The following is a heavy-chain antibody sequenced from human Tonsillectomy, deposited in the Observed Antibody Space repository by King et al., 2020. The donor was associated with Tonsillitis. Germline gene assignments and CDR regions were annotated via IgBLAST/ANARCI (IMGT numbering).Heavy chain of an antibody. D-gene: IGHD2-15*01. CDR1: GFTFNNYA. Sequence: VQLVESGGGLVQSGGSLRLSCAASGFTFNNYAMSWVRQAPGKGLEWVSSISGGGTYAYYADSVEGRFTISRDNSKNTLCLQTNSLRAEDTAVYYCAKQIGFCSGGTCSLDNWGQGALVTVSS. V-gene: IGHV3-23*04. CDR2: ISGGGTYA. CDR3: AKQIGFCSGGTCSLDN. J-gene: IGHJ4*02.